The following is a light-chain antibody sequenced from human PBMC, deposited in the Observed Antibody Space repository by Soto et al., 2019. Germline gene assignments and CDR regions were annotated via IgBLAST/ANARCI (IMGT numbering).Light chain of an antibody. J-gene: IGLJ3*02. CDR2: EVS. CDR1: NSDVGGLNY. V-gene: IGLV2-14*01. CDR3: SSFTISSTWV. Sequence: QSVLTQPASVSGSPGQSITISCTGTNSDVGGLNYVSWYQHHPGNAPKLIIYEVSYRPSGVSDRFSGSKSDNTASLTISGLQTDDQADYYCSSFTISSTWVFGRGTKVTVL.